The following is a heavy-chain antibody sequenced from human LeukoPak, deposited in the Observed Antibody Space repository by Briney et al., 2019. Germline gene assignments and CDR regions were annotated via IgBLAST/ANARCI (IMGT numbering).Heavy chain of an antibody. CDR3: ARQPGTDRFFDF. D-gene: IGHD1-26*01. J-gene: IGHJ4*02. Sequence: GESLKISGQASGYTFTTYWIGWVRQIPGKGLEWIGIIYPGDSDTSYSPSFPGHFTISADKSTGTAYLEWGSLEASDTALYYSARQPGTDRFFDFWGQGTLVTVSS. CDR2: IYPGDSDT. CDR1: GYTFTTYW. V-gene: IGHV5-51*01.